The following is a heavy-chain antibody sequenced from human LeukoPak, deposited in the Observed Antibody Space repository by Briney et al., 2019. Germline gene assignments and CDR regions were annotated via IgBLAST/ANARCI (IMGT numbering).Heavy chain of an antibody. CDR2: IYPGDSDT. CDR1: GYSFTSYW. D-gene: IGHD1/OR15-1a*01. Sequence: KDGESLKISCQGSGYSFTSYWIGWVRQMPGKGLEWMGIIYPGDSDTRYSPSFQGQVTTSADKSINTAYLRWSSLKASDTAMYYCATSESQTRFDYWGQGTLVTVSS. J-gene: IGHJ4*02. V-gene: IGHV5-51*01. CDR3: ATSESQTRFDY.